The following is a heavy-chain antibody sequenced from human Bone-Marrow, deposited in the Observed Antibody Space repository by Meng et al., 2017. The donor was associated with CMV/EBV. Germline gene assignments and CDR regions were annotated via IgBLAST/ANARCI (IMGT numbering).Heavy chain of an antibody. D-gene: IGHD6-13*01. CDR2: INPNSGGT. Sequence: VKVSCKASGYTFTGYYMHWVRQAPGQGLEWMGWINPNSGGTNYAQKFQGRVTMTRDTSISTAYMELSRLRSDDTAVYYCARDRWVGRIAAPADVWGQGTTVTVSS. CDR1: GYTFTGYY. V-gene: IGHV1-2*02. J-gene: IGHJ6*02. CDR3: ARDRWVGRIAAPADV.